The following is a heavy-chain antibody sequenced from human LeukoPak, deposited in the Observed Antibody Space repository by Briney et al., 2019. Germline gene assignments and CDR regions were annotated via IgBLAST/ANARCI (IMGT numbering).Heavy chain of an antibody. Sequence: GASVKVSCKASGYTFTGYYMHWVRQAPGQGLEWMGWINPNSGGTNYAQKFRGRVTMTRDTSISTAYMELSRLRSGDTAVYYCARVPELLWFGEFPYWGQGTLVTVSS. CDR3: ARVPELLWFGEFPY. CDR2: INPNSGGT. V-gene: IGHV1-2*02. D-gene: IGHD3-10*01. J-gene: IGHJ4*02. CDR1: GYTFTGYY.